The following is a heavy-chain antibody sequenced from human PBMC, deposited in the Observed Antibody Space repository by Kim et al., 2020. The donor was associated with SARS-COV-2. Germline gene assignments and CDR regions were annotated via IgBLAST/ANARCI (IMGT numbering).Heavy chain of an antibody. V-gene: IGHV3-21*01. CDR2: ISSSSSYI. Sequence: GGSLRLSCAASGFTFSSYSMNWVRQAPGKGLEWVSSISSSSSYIYYADSVKGRFTISRDNAKNSLYLQMSSLRAEDTAVYYCAREFRNYYDSSGYYGVYWGQGTLVTVSS. CDR3: AREFRNYYDSSGYYGVY. CDR1: GFTFSSYS. J-gene: IGHJ4*02. D-gene: IGHD3-22*01.